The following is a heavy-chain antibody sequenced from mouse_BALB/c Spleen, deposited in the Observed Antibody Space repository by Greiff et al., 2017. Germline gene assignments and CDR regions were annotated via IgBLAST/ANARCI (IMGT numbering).Heavy chain of an antibody. V-gene: IGHV1S22*01. CDR1: GYTFTSYW. D-gene: IGHD1-1*01. CDR2: IYPGSGST. J-gene: IGHJ3*01. Sequence: LQQPGSELVRPGASVKLSCKASGYTFTSYWMHWVKQRPGQGLEWIGNIYPGSGSTNYDEKFKSKATLTVDTSSSTAYMQLSSLTSEDSAVYYCTREDGSSSSWFAYWGQGTLVTVSA. CDR3: TREDGSSSSWFAY.